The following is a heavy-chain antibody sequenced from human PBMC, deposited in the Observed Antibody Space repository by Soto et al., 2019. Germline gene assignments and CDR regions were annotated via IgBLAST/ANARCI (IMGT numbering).Heavy chain of an antibody. D-gene: IGHD3-16*01. Sequence: VQLVESGGGVVQPGGSLRLSCAASGFTFSSYAMSWVRQAPGKGLEWVSAISGSGGSTYYADSVKGRFTISRDNSKNTLYLQMNSLRAEDTAVYYCAKVIEYYDYIWGSPKEYYFDYWGQGTLVTVSS. J-gene: IGHJ4*02. CDR3: AKVIEYYDYIWGSPKEYYFDY. V-gene: IGHV3-23*04. CDR1: GFTFSSYA. CDR2: ISGSGGST.